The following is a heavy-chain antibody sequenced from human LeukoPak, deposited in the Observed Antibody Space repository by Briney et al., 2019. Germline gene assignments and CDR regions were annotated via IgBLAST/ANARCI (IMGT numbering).Heavy chain of an antibody. CDR3: AKGLVKQPIDAFDI. V-gene: IGHV3-53*01. Sequence: GSLRLSCAASGFTVSSNYMSWVRQAPGKGLEWVSVIYSGGSTYYADSVKGRFTISRDNSKNTLYLQMNSLRAEDTAVYYCAKGLVKQPIDAFDIWGQGTMVTVSS. D-gene: IGHD3-16*02. CDR2: IYSGGST. J-gene: IGHJ3*02. CDR1: GFTVSSNY.